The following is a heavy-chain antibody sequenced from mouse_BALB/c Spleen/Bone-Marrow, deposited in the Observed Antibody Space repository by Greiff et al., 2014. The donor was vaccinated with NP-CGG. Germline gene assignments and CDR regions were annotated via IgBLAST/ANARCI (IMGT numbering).Heavy chain of an antibody. CDR3: TRHYYGSSFDY. CDR2: IRLKSNNYAT. Sequence: EVMLVESGGGLVQPGGSMKLSCVASGFTFSNYWMNWVRQSPEKGLEWVAEIRLKSNNYATHYAESVKGRFTISRDDSKSSVHLQMNNLRAEDTGIYYCTRHYYGSSFDYWGQGTTLTVSS. CDR1: GFTFSNYW. V-gene: IGHV6-6*02. J-gene: IGHJ2*01. D-gene: IGHD1-1*01.